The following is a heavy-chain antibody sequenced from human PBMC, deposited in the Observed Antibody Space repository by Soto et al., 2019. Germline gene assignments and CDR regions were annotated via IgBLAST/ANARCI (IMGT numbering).Heavy chain of an antibody. J-gene: IGHJ6*03. Sequence: GGSLRLSCAASGFTFSSYGMHWVRQAPGKGLEWVAVISYDGSNKYYADSVKGRFTISRDNSKNTLYLQMNSLRAEDTAVYYCAGDCTNGVCLTPEYYYYYMDVWGKGTTVTVSS. CDR2: ISYDGSNK. V-gene: IGHV3-30*03. CDR3: AGDCTNGVCLTPEYYYYYMDV. D-gene: IGHD2-8*01. CDR1: GFTFSSYG.